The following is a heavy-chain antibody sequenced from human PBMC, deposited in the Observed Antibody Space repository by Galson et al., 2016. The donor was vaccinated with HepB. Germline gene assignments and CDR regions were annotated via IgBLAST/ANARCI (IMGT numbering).Heavy chain of an antibody. Sequence: SLRLSCAASGFTFSNYAMSWVRQAPGKGLEWVSGITTNSGGTYYADSVRGRFTISRDNSNNTLYLQMNSLRAEDTAVYFCARDVNGDYPGHWGQGTLVTVSS. CDR3: ARDVNGDYPGH. J-gene: IGHJ4*02. CDR1: GFTFSNYA. D-gene: IGHD4-17*01. V-gene: IGHV3-23*01. CDR2: ITTNSGGT.